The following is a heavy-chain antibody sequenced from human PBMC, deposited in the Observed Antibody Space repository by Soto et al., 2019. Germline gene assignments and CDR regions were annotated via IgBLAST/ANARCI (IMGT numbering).Heavy chain of an antibody. CDR3: ARDSPSSGLLGTNY. CDR1: GYTFTNHG. Sequence: QVQLVQSGAEVKKPGASVKVFCKASGYTFTNHGISWGRQAPGHGLEWMGWASAYTGETKYAQSLQGRVTMTTDTSTNTAYMELRSLSSDDTAVFYCARDSPSSGLLGTNYWGQGTLVTVSS. D-gene: IGHD3-22*01. CDR2: ASAYTGET. J-gene: IGHJ4*02. V-gene: IGHV1-18*01.